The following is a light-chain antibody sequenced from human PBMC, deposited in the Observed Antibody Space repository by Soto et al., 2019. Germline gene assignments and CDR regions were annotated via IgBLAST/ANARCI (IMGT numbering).Light chain of an antibody. CDR1: SSDVGGYNY. V-gene: IGLV2-14*01. CDR3: SSYTSSSTPYV. J-gene: IGLJ1*01. CDR2: DVS. Sequence: QSALTQPASVSESPGQSITISCTGTSSDVGGYNYVSWYQQHPGKAPKLMIYDVSNRPSGVSNRFSGSKSGNTASLTISGLQAEDEADYYCSSYTSSSTPYVFGTRTKVTVL.